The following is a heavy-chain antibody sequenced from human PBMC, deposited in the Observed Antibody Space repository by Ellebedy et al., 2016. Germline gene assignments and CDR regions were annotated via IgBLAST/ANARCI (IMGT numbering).Heavy chain of an antibody. CDR3: ARGGGQWLPLDY. Sequence: GGSLRLSCAASGFTFSSYAMHWVRQAPGKGLEWVAVISYDGSNKYYADSVKGRFTISRDNAKNSLYLQMNSLRAEDTAVYYCARGGGQWLPLDYWGQGTLVTVSS. V-gene: IGHV3-30-3*01. D-gene: IGHD6-19*01. CDR1: GFTFSSYA. CDR2: ISYDGSNK. J-gene: IGHJ4*02.